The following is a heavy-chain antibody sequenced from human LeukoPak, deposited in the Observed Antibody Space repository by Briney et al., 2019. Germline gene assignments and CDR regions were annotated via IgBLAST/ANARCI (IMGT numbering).Heavy chain of an antibody. D-gene: IGHD2-2*01. V-gene: IGHV4-61*01. CDR2: IYYSGST. J-gene: IGHJ6*04. CDR3: ARDKDIVVVPAAMTWDYYYGKDV. CDR1: GGSVSSGSYY. Sequence: SETLSLTCTVSGGSVSSGSYYWSWIRQPPGKGLEWIGYIYYSGSTNYNPSLKSRVTISVDTSKNQFSLKLSSVTAADTAVYYCARDKDIVVVPAAMTWDYYYGKDVWGKGTTVTVSS.